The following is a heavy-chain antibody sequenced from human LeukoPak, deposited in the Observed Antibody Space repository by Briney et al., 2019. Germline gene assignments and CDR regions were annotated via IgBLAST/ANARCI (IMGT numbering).Heavy chain of an antibody. CDR3: ARLQLGITIFGVVSPPDV. J-gene: IGHJ6*04. Sequence: PGGSLRLSCAASGFTFDDYGMSWVRQVPGKGLEWVSGINWNGGSTGYVDSVKGRFTISRDNAKNSLYLQMNSLRAEDTASYYCARLQLGITIFGVVSPPDVWGKGTTVTVSS. CDR1: GFTFDDYG. V-gene: IGHV3-20*04. CDR2: INWNGGST. D-gene: IGHD3-3*01.